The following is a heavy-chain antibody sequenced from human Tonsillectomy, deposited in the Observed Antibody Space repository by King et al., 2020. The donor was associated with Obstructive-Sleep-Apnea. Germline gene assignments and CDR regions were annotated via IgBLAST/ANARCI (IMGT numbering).Heavy chain of an antibody. J-gene: IGHJ4*02. V-gene: IGHV3-23*04. CDR1: GFTFSSYA. Sequence: QLVQSGGGLVQPGGSLRLSCAASGFTFSSYAISWVRQAPGKGLEWVSGISGSGGSTYNADSVKGRFTISRDNSKNTLYLQMNSLRAEDTAVYNCATKYYGSGSYFDYWGQGTLVTVSS. CDR3: ATKYYGSGSYFDY. D-gene: IGHD3-10*01. CDR2: ISGSGGST.